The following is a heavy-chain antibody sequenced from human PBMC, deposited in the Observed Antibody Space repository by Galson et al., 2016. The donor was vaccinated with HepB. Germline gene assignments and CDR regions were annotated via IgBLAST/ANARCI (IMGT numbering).Heavy chain of an antibody. J-gene: IGHJ4*02. CDR3: AREREDSGYDLDY. CDR1: GFTFSDYY. V-gene: IGHV3-11*06. CDR2: ITISSSYT. D-gene: IGHD5-12*01. Sequence: SLRLSCAASGFTFSDYYMSWIRQAPGKGLEWISYITISSSYTTYADSVKGRFTISRDNAKNSLYLQMTSLRAEDTAMYYCAREREDSGYDLDYWGQGILVTVSS.